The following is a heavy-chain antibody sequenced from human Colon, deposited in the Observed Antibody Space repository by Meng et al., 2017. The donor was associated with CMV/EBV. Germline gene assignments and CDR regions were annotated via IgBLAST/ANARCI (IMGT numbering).Heavy chain of an antibody. CDR3: ARWPYDYSNHYYFDY. V-gene: IGHV1-46*01. CDR2: INPSGGST. CDR1: GYTFTSYY. Sequence: ASVKVSCKASGYTFTSYYMHWARQAPGQGLEWMGIINPSGGSTSYAQKFQGRVTMTRDTSTSTVYMELSSLRSEDTAVYYCARWPYDYSNHYYFDYWGQGTLVTVSS. J-gene: IGHJ4*02. D-gene: IGHD4-11*01.